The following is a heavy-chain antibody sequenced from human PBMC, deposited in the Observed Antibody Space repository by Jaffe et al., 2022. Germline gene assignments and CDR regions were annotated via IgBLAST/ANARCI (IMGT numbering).Heavy chain of an antibody. CDR1: GYTFTGYL. J-gene: IGHJ4*02. D-gene: IGHD6-13*01. Sequence: QVQLVQSGAEVKNPGASVKVSCKASGYTFTGYLIHWVRQAPGQGLEWMGCLHPNSDYTNYAQKFQGRVTMTRDTSISTAYMELSRLTSDDTAVYYCAREMQTGTHDYWGQGTLITVSS. CDR3: AREMQTGTHDY. V-gene: IGHV1-2*02. CDR2: LHPNSDYT.